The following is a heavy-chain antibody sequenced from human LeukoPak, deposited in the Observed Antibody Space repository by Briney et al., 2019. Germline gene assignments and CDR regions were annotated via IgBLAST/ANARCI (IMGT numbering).Heavy chain of an antibody. CDR3: ASEVMIPNAFDI. CDR2: ISSSSYI. D-gene: IGHD3-3*01. CDR1: GFTFSSYS. V-gene: IGHV3-21*04. J-gene: IGHJ3*02. Sequence: GGSLRLSCAASGFTFSSYSMNWVRQAPGKGLEWVSSISSSSYIYYADSVKGRFTISRDNSKNTLYLQMNSLRAEDTAVYYCASEVMIPNAFDIWGQGTMVTVSS.